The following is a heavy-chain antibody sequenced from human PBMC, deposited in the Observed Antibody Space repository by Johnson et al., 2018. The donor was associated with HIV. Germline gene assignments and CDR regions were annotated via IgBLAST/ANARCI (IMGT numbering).Heavy chain of an antibody. CDR1: GFTFSNYA. CDR3: ARVSKYYDSIRGAFDI. CDR2: ISYDGSNK. V-gene: IGHV3-30-3*01. J-gene: IGHJ3*02. Sequence: QEKLVESGGGVVQPGRSLRLSCPASGFTFSNYAMHWVRQAPGKGLEWVAVISYDGSNKYYADPVKGRFTISRDNSKNTLYLQMNSLRAEDTAVYYCARVSKYYDSIRGAFDIWGQGTMVTVSS. D-gene: IGHD3-22*01.